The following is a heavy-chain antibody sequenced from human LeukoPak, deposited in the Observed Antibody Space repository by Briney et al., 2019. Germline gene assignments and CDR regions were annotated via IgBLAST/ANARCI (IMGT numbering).Heavy chain of an antibody. Sequence: GRSLRLSCTASGYTFSDNGMDWVRQAPGKGLEWLSVISYSGVVKFYADSVKGRFTISRDNSKNTLYLQMNNLADEDTAVYYCSKDSAVLKSGKAASSHEYWGQGTLVTVSS. CDR3: SKDSAVLKSGKAASSHEY. J-gene: IGHJ4*02. V-gene: IGHV3-30*18. CDR2: ISYSGVVK. CDR1: GYTFSDNG. D-gene: IGHD6-25*01.